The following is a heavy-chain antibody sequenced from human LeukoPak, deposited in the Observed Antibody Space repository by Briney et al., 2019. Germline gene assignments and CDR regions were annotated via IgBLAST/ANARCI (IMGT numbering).Heavy chain of an antibody. V-gene: IGHV1-46*01. CDR2: INPSGGST. CDR1: GYTFTSYY. J-gene: IGHJ4*02. CDR3: ASPQVGSSLSSYYFDY. Sequence: ASVKVSCKASGYTFTSYYMHWVRQAPGQGLEWMGIINPSGGSTSYAQKFQGRVTITADKSTSTAYMELSSLRSEDTAVYYCASPQVGSSLSSYYFDYWGQGTLVTVSS. D-gene: IGHD6-6*01.